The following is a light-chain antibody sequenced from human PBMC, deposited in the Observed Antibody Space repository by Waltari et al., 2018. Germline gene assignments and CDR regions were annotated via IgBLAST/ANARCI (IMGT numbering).Light chain of an antibody. CDR1: QSIGYW. CDR3: QQYSSESYT. Sequence: DIQMTQSPSTLSASVGDRVTITCRASQSIGYWLAWYQQKPGKAPKLLIQKASSLQGGIPSRFGGSGSGTEFTLTISSLRPDDSATYHCQQYSSESYTFGQGTKLEIK. V-gene: IGKV1-5*03. CDR2: KAS. J-gene: IGKJ2*01.